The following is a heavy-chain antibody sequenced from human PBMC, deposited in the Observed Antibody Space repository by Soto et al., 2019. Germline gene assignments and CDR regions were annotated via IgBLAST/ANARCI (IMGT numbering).Heavy chain of an antibody. Sequence: QVQLVESGGGVVQPGRSLRLSFAASGFTFSSYAMHWVRQAPGKGLEWVAVISYDGSNKYYADSVKGRFTISRDNSKNTLYLQMNSLRAEDTAVYYCARSGSPFDYWGQGTLVTVSS. D-gene: IGHD3-10*01. CDR2: ISYDGSNK. CDR3: ARSGSPFDY. V-gene: IGHV3-30-3*01. J-gene: IGHJ4*02. CDR1: GFTFSSYA.